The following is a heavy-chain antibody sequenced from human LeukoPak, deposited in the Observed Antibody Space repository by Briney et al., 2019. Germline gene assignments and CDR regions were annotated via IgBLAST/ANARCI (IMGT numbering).Heavy chain of an antibody. J-gene: IGHJ4*02. Sequence: SETLSLTCTVSGGSISPYYWSWIRQPPGKGLEWIASIYYRGSTDYNPSLKSRVTISVDTSKNQFSLKLSSVTAADTAVYYCARVTGDSGFDYWGQGTLVTVSS. CDR2: IYYRGST. CDR3: ARVTGDSGFDY. CDR1: GGSISPYY. D-gene: IGHD7-27*01. V-gene: IGHV4-59*01.